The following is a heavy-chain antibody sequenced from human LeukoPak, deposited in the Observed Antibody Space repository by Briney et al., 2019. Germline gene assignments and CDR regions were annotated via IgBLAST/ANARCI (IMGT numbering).Heavy chain of an antibody. CDR1: GFTFSSYA. D-gene: IGHD2-2*01. V-gene: IGHV3-23*01. CDR2: ISGSGGST. CDR3: AKVRRCSSTSCYFDY. Sequence: GGSLGLSCAASGFTFSSYAMSWVRQAPGKGLEWVSAISGSGGSTYYADSVKGRFTISRDNSKNTLYLQMNSLRAEDTAVYYCAKVRRCSSTSCYFDYWGQGTLVTVSS. J-gene: IGHJ4*02.